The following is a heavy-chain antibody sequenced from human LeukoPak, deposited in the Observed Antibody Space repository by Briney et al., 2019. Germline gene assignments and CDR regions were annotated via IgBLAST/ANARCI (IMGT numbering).Heavy chain of an antibody. V-gene: IGHV3-48*03. CDR2: IVGGADNK. CDR1: GFTFSNYE. Sequence: GGSLRLSCAASGFTFSNYEMNWVRLAPGKGLEWVAYIVGGADNKQYSDSVRGRFTISRDNAKNSLYLQMDSLRTEDTAIYYCTTDHVGATVEFDSWGQGTPVTVSS. CDR3: TTDHVGATVEFDS. J-gene: IGHJ4*02. D-gene: IGHD1-26*01.